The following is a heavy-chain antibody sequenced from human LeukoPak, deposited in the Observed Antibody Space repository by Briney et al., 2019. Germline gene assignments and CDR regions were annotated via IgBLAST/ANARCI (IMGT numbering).Heavy chain of an antibody. CDR3: AKDDDSSGYYYRTFDY. CDR2: ISGSGGST. D-gene: IGHD3-22*01. J-gene: IGHJ4*02. Sequence: GGSLRLSCAASGFTFSSYAMSWVRQAPGKGLEWVSAISGSGGSTYYADSVKGRFTISRDNSKNTLYLQMNSLRAEDTAVYYSAKDDDSSGYYYRTFDYWGQGTLVTVSS. V-gene: IGHV3-23*01. CDR1: GFTFSSYA.